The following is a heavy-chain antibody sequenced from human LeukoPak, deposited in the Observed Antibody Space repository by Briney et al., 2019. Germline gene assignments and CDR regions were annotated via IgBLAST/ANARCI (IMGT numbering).Heavy chain of an antibody. J-gene: IGHJ4*02. V-gene: IGHV3-15*01. CDR1: GFTFTYAW. CDR2: IKSRTDGGTT. CDR3: TTEAANGGSSWSYFDS. D-gene: IGHD6-13*01. Sequence: GGSLRLSCAASGFTFTYAWMSWVRQVPGKGLEWVGRIKSRTDGGTTDYAAPVKGRFTISRDDSKNTLYLQMNSLKAEDTAVYYCTTEAANGGSSWSYFDSWGQGTLVTVSS.